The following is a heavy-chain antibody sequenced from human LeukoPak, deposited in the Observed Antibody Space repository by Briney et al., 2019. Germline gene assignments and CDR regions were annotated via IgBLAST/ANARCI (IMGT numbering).Heavy chain of an antibody. V-gene: IGHV1-3*01. CDR1: GYTFTDXX. CDR3: ARDQPGYYDVLTGPDY. CDR2: INAGNGNT. J-gene: IGHJ4*02. D-gene: IGHD3-9*01. Sequence: ACGYTFTDXXXXXVRQAPGQRXXXXGXINAGNGNTKYSQKFQARVTITRDTSASTAYMELSTLRSEDTAVYYCARDQPGYYDVLTGPDYWGQGTLVTVSS.